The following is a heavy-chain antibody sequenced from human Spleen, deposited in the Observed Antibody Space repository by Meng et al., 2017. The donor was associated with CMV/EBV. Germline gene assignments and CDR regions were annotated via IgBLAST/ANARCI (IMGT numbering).Heavy chain of an antibody. CDR3: ASATYMTTQQGWFDS. Sequence: SGGNFNSYSIIWVRQAHGQGLEWMGRIVPLLAMADYAQKFQGRVKITADRSRSTAYMELSSLRSEDTAIYYCASATYMTTQQGWFDSWGQGTLVTVSS. J-gene: IGHJ5*01. V-gene: IGHV1-69*02. D-gene: IGHD4-11*01. CDR2: IVPLLAMA. CDR1: GGNFNSYS.